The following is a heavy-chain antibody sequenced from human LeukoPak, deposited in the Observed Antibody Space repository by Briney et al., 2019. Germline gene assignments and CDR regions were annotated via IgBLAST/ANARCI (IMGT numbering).Heavy chain of an antibody. CDR3: ARNRAAARSPFDY. Sequence: SETLSLTCAVYGGSFSGYYWSWIRQPPGKGLEWVGEIYHSGSTNYNPSLKSRVTISVDSSKNQFSLKLSSVTAADTAVYSCARNRAAARSPFDYWGQGTLVTVSS. CDR2: IYHSGST. CDR1: GGSFSGYY. J-gene: IGHJ4*02. D-gene: IGHD2-2*01. V-gene: IGHV4-34*01.